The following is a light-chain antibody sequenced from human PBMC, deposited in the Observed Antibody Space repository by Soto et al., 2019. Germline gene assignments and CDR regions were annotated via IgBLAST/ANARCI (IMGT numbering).Light chain of an antibody. J-gene: IGLJ3*02. CDR3: CSYAGAYTWM. V-gene: IGLV2-11*01. CDR2: DVT. CDR1: SSDVGGYDY. Sequence: SVLTQPRTVSGSPGQSVTISCTGTSSDVGGYDYVSWCQQHPGKAPKLLIYDVTRRPSGVPDRFSGSKSGNTASLTISGLQAEDEADYYCCSYAGAYTWMFGGGTKLTVL.